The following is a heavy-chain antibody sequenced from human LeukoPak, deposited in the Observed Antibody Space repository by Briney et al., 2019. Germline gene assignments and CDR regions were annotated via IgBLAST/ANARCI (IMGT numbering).Heavy chain of an antibody. D-gene: IGHD5/OR15-5a*01. CDR3: ARSTSYWYFDL. V-gene: IGHV4-59*08. J-gene: IGHJ2*01. CDR1: GGSISSYY. Sequence: SETLSLTCTVSGGSISSYYWSWIRQPPGKGLEWIGYIYYGGSTNYNPSLKSRVTISVDTSKNQFSLKLSSVTAADTAVYYCARSTSYWYFDLWGRGTLVTVSS. CDR2: IYYGGST.